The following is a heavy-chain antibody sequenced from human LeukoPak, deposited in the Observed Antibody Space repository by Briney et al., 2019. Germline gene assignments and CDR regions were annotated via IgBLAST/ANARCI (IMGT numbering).Heavy chain of an antibody. D-gene: IGHD1-26*01. V-gene: IGHV3-23*01. CDR3: AKPRIVGVKGLDP. J-gene: IGHJ5*02. CDR2: ISGSGDST. CDR1: GFTFTTYA. Sequence: PGASLRLSCAASGFTFTTYAMNWVRQAPGKGLEWVSVISGSGDSTYYADSVKGRFTISRDNSKNTLYLQMNSLRAEDTAVYYRAKPRIVGVKGLDPWGQGTLVTVSS.